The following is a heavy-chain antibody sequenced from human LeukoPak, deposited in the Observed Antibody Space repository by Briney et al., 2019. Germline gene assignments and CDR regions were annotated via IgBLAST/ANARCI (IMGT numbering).Heavy chain of an antibody. J-gene: IGHJ6*02. CDR3: ARGLVVVPAARPLLYYYGMDV. Sequence: SVKVSCKASGGTFSSYAISWVRQAPGQGLEWMGRIIPILGIANYAQKFQGRVTITADKSTSTAYMELSSLRSEDTAVYYCARGLVVVPAARPLLYYYGMDVWGQGTTVTVSS. V-gene: IGHV1-69*04. D-gene: IGHD2-2*01. CDR1: GGTFSSYA. CDR2: IIPILGIA.